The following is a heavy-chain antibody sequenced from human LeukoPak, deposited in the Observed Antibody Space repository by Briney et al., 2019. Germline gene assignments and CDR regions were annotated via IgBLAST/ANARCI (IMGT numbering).Heavy chain of an antibody. V-gene: IGHV4-31*03. CDR1: GGSISSGAYP. Sequence: SQTLSLTCTVSGGSISSGAYPWSWTRQHPGEGLEWIGYIYYSGSTYYNPSLKSRVSISVDTSKNQFSLKLSSVTAADTAVYYCARGEVVATAIVYWGQGTLVTVSS. CDR3: ARGEVVATAIVY. J-gene: IGHJ4*02. CDR2: IYYSGST. D-gene: IGHD5-12*01.